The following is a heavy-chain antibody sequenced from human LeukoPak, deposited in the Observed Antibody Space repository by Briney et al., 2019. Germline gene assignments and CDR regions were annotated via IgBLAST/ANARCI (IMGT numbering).Heavy chain of an antibody. CDR3: ARFKGSGDDACDI. CDR1: GYSFSTYW. Sequence: GESLKNSCKGSGYSFSTYWIAWVRQMPGKGLELMGIIYPDDPDTRYSPSFEGQVTISADRSISTAYLQWSSLKASDTAMYYCARFKGSGDDACDIWGQGTMVTVSS. V-gene: IGHV5-51*01. J-gene: IGHJ3*02. D-gene: IGHD4-17*01. CDR2: IYPDDPDT.